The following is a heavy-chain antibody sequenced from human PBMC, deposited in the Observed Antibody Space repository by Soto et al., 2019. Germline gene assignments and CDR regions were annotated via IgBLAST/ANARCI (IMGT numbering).Heavy chain of an antibody. D-gene: IGHD3-16*02. CDR2: IKQDGSEK. CDR1: GFTFSSYW. J-gene: IGHJ4*02. V-gene: IGHV3-7*01. Sequence: ESGGGLVQPGGSLRLSCAASGFTFSSYWMSWVRQAPGKGLEWVANIKQDGSEKYYVDSVKGRFTISRDNAKNSLYLQMNSLRAEDTAVYYCARETYYDYIWGSYRYSPSDYWGQGTLVTVSS. CDR3: ARETYYDYIWGSYRYSPSDY.